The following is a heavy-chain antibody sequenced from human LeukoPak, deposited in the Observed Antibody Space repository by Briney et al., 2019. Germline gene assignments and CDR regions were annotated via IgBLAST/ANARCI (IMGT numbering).Heavy chain of an antibody. V-gene: IGHV3-23*01. CDR1: GFTFGSYA. CDR2: INNSGDNT. CDR3: AKDRASDSWFFYGMDV. Sequence: GGSLRLSCAASGFTFGSYAMSWVRQAPGKGLEWVSGINNSGDNTYYADSVKSRFTISRDNSKNTLYLQMNSLRAEDTAVYYCAKDRASDSWFFYGMDVWGKGTTVTVSS. D-gene: IGHD6-13*01. J-gene: IGHJ6*04.